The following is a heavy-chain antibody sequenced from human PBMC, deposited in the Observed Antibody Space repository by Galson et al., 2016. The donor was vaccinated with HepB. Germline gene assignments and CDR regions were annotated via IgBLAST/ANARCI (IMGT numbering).Heavy chain of an antibody. Sequence: SCAASGFTFRGYAMSWVRQAPGKGLEWLSAITAAGGVTYYADSVKGRFTIARDNSKSTLYLEMSSLRVEDTAVYYCAKDLQVSPLWFGELFPDDWGQGTLVAVSS. CDR3: AKDLQVSPLWFGELFPDD. CDR1: GFTFRGYA. V-gene: IGHV3-23*01. D-gene: IGHD3-10*01. J-gene: IGHJ4*02. CDR2: ITAAGGVT.